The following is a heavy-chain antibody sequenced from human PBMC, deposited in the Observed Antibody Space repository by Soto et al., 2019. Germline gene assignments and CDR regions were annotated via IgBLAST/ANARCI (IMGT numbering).Heavy chain of an antibody. V-gene: IGHV3-23*01. D-gene: IGHD2-2*01. CDR2: ISGSGGST. J-gene: IGHJ4*02. CDR3: AKGLGLCTTGSFDY. Sequence: EVQLLESGGGLVQPGGSLRLSCAASGFTFSSYAMSWVRQAPGKGLEWVSAISGSGGSTYYADSVKGRFTISRDNSKNPRYLQMDSLRAEYTAVYYGAKGLGLCTTGSFDYGGQGTLVTVSS. CDR1: GFTFSSYA.